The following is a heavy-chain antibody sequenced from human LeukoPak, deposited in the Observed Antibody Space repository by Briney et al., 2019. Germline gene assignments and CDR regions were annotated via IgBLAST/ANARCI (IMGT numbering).Heavy chain of an antibody. V-gene: IGHV3-30*18. J-gene: IGHJ4*02. CDR3: AKGGEGDNWNEGPDY. Sequence: PGGSLRLSCAASGFTFSSYGMHWVRQAPGKGLEWVAVISFDGRNKYYADSVKGRFTISRDNSKNTLYLQMNSLRAEDTAVYYCAKGGEGDNWNEGPDYWGQGTLVTVSS. D-gene: IGHD1-20*01. CDR1: GFTFSSYG. CDR2: ISFDGRNK.